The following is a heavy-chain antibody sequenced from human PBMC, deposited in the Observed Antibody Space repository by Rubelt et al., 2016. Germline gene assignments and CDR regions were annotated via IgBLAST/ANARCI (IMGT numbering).Heavy chain of an antibody. J-gene: IGHJ3*02. Sequence: YISSSGSTIYYADSVKGRFTISRDNAKNSLYLQMNSLRAEDTAVYYCARPVSYCGGDCYDAFDIWGQGTMVTVSS. V-gene: IGHV3-11*04. CDR3: ARPVSYCGGDCYDAFDI. CDR2: ISSSGSTI. D-gene: IGHD2-21*02.